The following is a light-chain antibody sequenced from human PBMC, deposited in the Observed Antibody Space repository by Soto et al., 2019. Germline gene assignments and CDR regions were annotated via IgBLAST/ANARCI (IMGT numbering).Light chain of an antibody. J-gene: IGKJ4*01. V-gene: IGKV1-16*01. CDR2: SAS. Sequence: DIQMTQPPSSLSASVGDRVTITCRASQDISNGLAWFQQKPGKAPKSLIHSASILESGVPSRFTGSGYGTDFTLTITSLQPEDFATYYCQPYYVYPFPFGGGTKVEI. CDR3: QPYYVYPFP. CDR1: QDISNG.